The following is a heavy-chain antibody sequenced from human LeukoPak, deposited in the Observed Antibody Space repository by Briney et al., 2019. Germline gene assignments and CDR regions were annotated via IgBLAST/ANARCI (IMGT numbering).Heavy chain of an antibody. CDR1: VGSFSGYY. CDR3: ARERPYGDYFDY. V-gene: IGHV4-34*01. Sequence: SETLSLTCAVYVGSFSGYYWTRIRQPPGKGLEWIGEINHSGSTNYNPSLKSRVTISVDTSKNQFSLRLTSVTVADTAVYYCARERPYGDYFDYWGQGTLVTVSS. CDR2: INHSGST. D-gene: IGHD4-17*01. J-gene: IGHJ4*02.